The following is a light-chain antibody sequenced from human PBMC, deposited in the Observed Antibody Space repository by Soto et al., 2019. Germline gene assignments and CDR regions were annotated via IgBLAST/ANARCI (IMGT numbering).Light chain of an antibody. Sequence: EIVMTQSPATLSVSPGERATLSCRASQSVSSRLAWYQQKPGQAPRLLIYGASSRATGIPDRFSGSGSGTDFTLTISRLEPEDFAVYYCQQYGSSPPWTFGQGTKV. CDR3: QQYGSSPPWT. V-gene: IGKV3-20*01. J-gene: IGKJ1*01. CDR1: QSVSSR. CDR2: GAS.